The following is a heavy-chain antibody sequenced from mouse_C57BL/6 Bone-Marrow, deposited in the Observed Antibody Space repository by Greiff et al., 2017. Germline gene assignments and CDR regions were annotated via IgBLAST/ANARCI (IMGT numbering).Heavy chain of an antibody. CDR1: GYTFTSYG. CDR2: IYPRSGNT. Sequence: VQLQQSGAELARPGASVKLSCKASGYTFTSYGISWVKQRTGQGLEWIGEIYPRSGNTYYNEKFKGKATPTADKSSSTAYMELRSLTSEDSAVYFCARGAYYSHYFDYWGQGTTLTVSS. J-gene: IGHJ2*01. CDR3: ARGAYYSHYFDY. V-gene: IGHV1-81*01. D-gene: IGHD2-12*01.